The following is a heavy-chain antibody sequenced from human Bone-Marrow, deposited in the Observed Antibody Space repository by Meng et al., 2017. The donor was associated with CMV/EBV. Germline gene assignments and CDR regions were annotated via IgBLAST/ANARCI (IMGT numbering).Heavy chain of an antibody. J-gene: IGHJ4*02. CDR3: AKSGVVVVPAAIHY. CDR2: ISGSGGST. Sequence: ASGFTFSSYAMSWVRQAPGKGLEWVSAISGSGGSTYYADSVKGRFTISRDNSKNTLYLQMNSLRAEDTAVYYCAKSGVVVVPAAIHYWGQGTLVTVSS. V-gene: IGHV3-23*01. D-gene: IGHD2-2*01. CDR1: GFTFSSYA.